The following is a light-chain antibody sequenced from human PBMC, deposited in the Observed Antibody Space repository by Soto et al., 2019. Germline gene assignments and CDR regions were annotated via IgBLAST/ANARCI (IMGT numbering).Light chain of an antibody. V-gene: IGKV3-15*01. J-gene: IGKJ1*01. CDR1: ESVSSE. CDR3: QHYINWPLK. Sequence: EIVMTQSPANLSVSPGERARLSCRASESVSSEIAWYQQKPGQAPRLLIYGASTRATGIPARFSGSGSGTVFSLTITRLLSEDFAIYYCQHYINWPLKFGQGTNSDIK. CDR2: GAS.